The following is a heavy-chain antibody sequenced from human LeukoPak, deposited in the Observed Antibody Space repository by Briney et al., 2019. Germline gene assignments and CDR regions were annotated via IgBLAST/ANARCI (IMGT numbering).Heavy chain of an antibody. CDR2: IYPGGSNG. D-gene: IGHD5-18*01. V-gene: IGHV5-51*01. CDR1: GFDFPAYG. Sequence: GESLKISCKCSGFDFPAYGIAWVRQMPGKVLEWMGNIYPGGSNGRYSPSFQGQVTMSADKSLTTVYLQWSSLKASDTAMYYCARHFHSAWFGFWGQGSLVTVSS. CDR3: ARHFHSAWFGF. J-gene: IGHJ4*02.